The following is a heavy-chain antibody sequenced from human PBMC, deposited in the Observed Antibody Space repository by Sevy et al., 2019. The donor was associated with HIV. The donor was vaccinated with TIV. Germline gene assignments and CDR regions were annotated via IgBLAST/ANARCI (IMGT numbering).Heavy chain of an antibody. CDR1: GFTFSNYA. J-gene: IGHJ3*02. CDR3: AKDRFDGSGYYPEGAFDI. V-gene: IGHV3-23*01. CDR2: ISGSGFNT. D-gene: IGHD3-22*01. Sequence: GGSLRLSCAASGFTFSNYALNWVRQVPGKGLEWVSTISGSGFNTYYGDSGKGRFTISRDNSKNTLYLQMRSLSPEDTALYYCAKDRFDGSGYYPEGAFDIWGQGTKVTVSS.